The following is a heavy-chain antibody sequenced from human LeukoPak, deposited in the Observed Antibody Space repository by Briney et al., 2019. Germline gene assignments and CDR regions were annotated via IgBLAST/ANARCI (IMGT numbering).Heavy chain of an antibody. CDR1: GYSINSGYY. J-gene: IGHJ5*02. Sequence: SETLSLTCTVSGYSINSGYYWGWVRQPPGKGLEWIGYIYHSGSTDYNPSLKSRVTISGDTSKNQFSLKLTSVTAADTAIYYCAKGAGGFSYYNWFDPWGQGTLVTVSS. V-gene: IGHV4-38-2*02. CDR2: IYHSGST. CDR3: AKGAGGFSYYNWFDP. D-gene: IGHD5-18*01.